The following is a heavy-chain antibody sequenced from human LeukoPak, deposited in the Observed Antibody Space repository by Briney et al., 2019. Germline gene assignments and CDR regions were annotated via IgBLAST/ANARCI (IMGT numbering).Heavy chain of an antibody. Sequence: ASVKVSCKASGYTFTSYAMNWVRQAPGQGLEWMGIINPSGGSTSYAQKFQGRVTMTRDTSTSTVYMELSSLRSEDTAVYYCARQSLRLAYAFDIWGQGTMVTVSS. J-gene: IGHJ3*02. D-gene: IGHD3-9*01. CDR1: GYTFTSYA. CDR2: INPSGGST. CDR3: ARQSLRLAYAFDI. V-gene: IGHV1-46*01.